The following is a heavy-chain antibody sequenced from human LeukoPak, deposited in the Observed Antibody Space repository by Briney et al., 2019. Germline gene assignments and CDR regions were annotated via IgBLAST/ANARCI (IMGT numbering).Heavy chain of an antibody. V-gene: IGHV3-30*04. CDR2: ISYDGSNK. D-gene: IGHD3-9*01. CDR3: ARGITYYDIFY. J-gene: IGHJ4*02. CDR1: GFTFSSYA. Sequence: GGSLRLSCAASGFTFSSYAMHWVRQAPGKGLEWVAVISYDGSNKYYADSVKGRFTISRDNSKNTLYLQMNSLRAEDTAVYYCARGITYYDIFYWGQGTLVTVSS.